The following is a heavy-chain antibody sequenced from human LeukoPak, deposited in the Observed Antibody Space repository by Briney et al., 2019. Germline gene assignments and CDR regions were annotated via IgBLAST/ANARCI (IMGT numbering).Heavy chain of an antibody. D-gene: IGHD3-22*01. CDR1: GFTFSSYG. J-gene: IGHJ3*02. CDR2: IWNDGSNK. V-gene: IGHV3-33*01. CDR3: ARIHSLYYYDSSGYGAFDI. Sequence: GGSLRLSCAASGFTFSSYGMHWVRQAPGKGLEWVTVIWNDGSNKYYADSVKGRFTISRDNSKNTLYLQMNSLRAEDTAVYYCARIHSLYYYDSSGYGAFDIWGQGTMVTVSS.